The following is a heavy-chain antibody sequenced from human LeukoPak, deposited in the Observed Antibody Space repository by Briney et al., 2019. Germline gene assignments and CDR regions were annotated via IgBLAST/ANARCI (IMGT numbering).Heavy chain of an antibody. J-gene: IGHJ5*02. CDR1: GGSFSGYY. CDR3: ARGGYDLDP. CDR2: INHSGST. D-gene: IGHD2-2*01. V-gene: IGHV4-34*01. Sequence: SETLSLTCAVYGGSFSGYYRSWIRQPPGKGLEWIGEINHSGSTNYNPSLKSRVTISVDTSKNQFSLKLSSVTAADTAVYYCARGGYDLDPWGQGTLVTVSS.